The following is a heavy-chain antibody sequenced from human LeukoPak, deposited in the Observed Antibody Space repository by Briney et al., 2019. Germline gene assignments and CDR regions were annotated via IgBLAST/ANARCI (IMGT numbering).Heavy chain of an antibody. Sequence: ASVKVSCKASGYTFTSYGISWVRQAPGQGLEWMGWISAYNGNTNYAQKLQGRVTMTTDTSTSTAYMELRSLRSDDTAVYYCARVRSTPYCSSTSCYEGYFDYWGQGTLVTVSS. CDR1: GYTFTSYG. D-gene: IGHD2-2*01. J-gene: IGHJ4*02. CDR3: ARVRSTPYCSSTSCYEGYFDY. CDR2: ISAYNGNT. V-gene: IGHV1-18*04.